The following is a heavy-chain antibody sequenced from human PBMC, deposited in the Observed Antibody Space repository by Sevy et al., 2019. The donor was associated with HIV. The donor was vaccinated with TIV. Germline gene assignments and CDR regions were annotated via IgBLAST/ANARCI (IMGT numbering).Heavy chain of an antibody. J-gene: IGHJ3*02. Sequence: SETLSLTCAVYGGSFSGYYWSWIRQPPGRGLEWIGEINHSVSTNYNPSLKSRVTISEDTSKNQFYLKLSSVTAADTAVYYCARHCGSTSCSHAFDIWGQGTVVTVSS. CDR1: GGSFSGYY. V-gene: IGHV4-34*01. CDR3: ARHCGSTSCSHAFDI. D-gene: IGHD2-2*01. CDR2: INHSVST.